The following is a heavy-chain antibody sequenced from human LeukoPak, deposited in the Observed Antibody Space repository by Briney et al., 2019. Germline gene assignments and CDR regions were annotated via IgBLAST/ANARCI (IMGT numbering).Heavy chain of an antibody. CDR3: ARRINTALVDY. Sequence: GGSLRLSCAASGFTFSSYWMHWVRQAPGKGLVWVSRINSDGSSTDYADSVKGRFTISRDNAKNTLYLQMNSLRVEDTAMYYCARRINTALVDYWGQGTLVTVSS. CDR2: INSDGSST. V-gene: IGHV3-74*01. CDR1: GFTFSSYW. J-gene: IGHJ4*02. D-gene: IGHD5-18*01.